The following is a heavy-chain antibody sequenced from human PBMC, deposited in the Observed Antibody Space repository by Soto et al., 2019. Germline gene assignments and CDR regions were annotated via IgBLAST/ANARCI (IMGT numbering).Heavy chain of an antibody. D-gene: IGHD1-26*01. CDR3: TRSRELLLTHWFAP. CDR2: IRSKANSYAT. Sequence: EVQLVESGGGLVQPGGSLKLSCAASGFTFSGSAMHWVRQASGKGLEWVGRIRSKANSYATAYAASVKGRFTISRDDSKNTAYLQMNSLKTEDTAVYYCTRSRELLLTHWFAPWGQGTLVTVSS. V-gene: IGHV3-73*02. CDR1: GFTFSGSA. J-gene: IGHJ5*02.